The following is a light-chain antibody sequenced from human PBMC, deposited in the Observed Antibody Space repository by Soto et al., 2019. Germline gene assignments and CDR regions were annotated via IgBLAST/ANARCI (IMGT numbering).Light chain of an antibody. CDR1: SSDVGGYDY. V-gene: IGLV2-14*01. Sequence: QSALTQPASVSGSPGQSITISCTGTSSDVGGYDYVSWYQQHPGKSPKLMIFEVTNRPSAVSNRFSGPKSGNTASLTISGLRAEDEADYYCSSFRSTSTLPYVFGTGTKLTVL. J-gene: IGLJ1*01. CDR2: EVT. CDR3: SSFRSTSTLPYV.